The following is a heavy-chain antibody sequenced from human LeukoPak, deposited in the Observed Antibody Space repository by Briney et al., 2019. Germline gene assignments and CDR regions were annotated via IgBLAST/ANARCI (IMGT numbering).Heavy chain of an antibody. CDR3: AKYIRDSGTYYLDY. J-gene: IGHJ4*02. D-gene: IGHD3-16*01. Sequence: SETLSLPCTVSGGSISSSSYYWGWIRQPPGKGLEWIGSIYYSGSTYYNPSLKSRVTISVDTSENQFSLKLSSVTAADTAVYYCAKYIRDSGTYYLDYWGQGTLVTVSS. CDR2: IYYSGST. V-gene: IGHV4-39*07. CDR1: GGSISSSSYY.